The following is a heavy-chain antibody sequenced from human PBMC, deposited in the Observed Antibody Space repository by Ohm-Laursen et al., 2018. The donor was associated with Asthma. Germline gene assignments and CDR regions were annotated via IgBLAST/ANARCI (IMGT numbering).Heavy chain of an antibody. V-gene: IGHV3-30*03. CDR2: ISYDGSNK. CDR1: GFTFSSYG. D-gene: IGHD1-26*01. J-gene: IGHJ4*02. Sequence: SLRLSCAAPGFTFSSYGMHWVRQAPGKGLEWVAVISYDGSNKYYANSVKGRFTISRDNSKNTLYLQMNSLRAEDTAVYYCARDHKKSISGSFGVGYWGQGTRVTVSS. CDR3: ARDHKKSISGSFGVGY.